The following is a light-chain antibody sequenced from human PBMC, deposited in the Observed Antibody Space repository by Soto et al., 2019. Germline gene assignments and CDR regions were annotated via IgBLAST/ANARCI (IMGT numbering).Light chain of an antibody. V-gene: IGKV1-5*03. CDR2: RAS. CDR3: QQYNTSPYT. J-gene: IGKJ2*01. CDR1: QSINNW. Sequence: DIQMTQSPSTLSASVGDRVTITCRASQSINNWLAWYQQKPGKAPELLIHRASSLGSGVPSRFSGSASGTEFTLTISNPQPDDFATYYCQQYNTSPYTFGQGTKLEIK.